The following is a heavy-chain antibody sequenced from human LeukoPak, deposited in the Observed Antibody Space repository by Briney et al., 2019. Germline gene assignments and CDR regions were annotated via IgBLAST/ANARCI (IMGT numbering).Heavy chain of an antibody. CDR2: ISASGNT. Sequence: SETLSLTCTVSGGSISTYYRSWIRQPAGKGLEWIGRISASGNTDYNPSLKSRVTMSVDTSKNQLSLNLRSVTAADTAVYYCASSLYYYTSGAGFDYWGQGTLVTVSA. J-gene: IGHJ4*02. D-gene: IGHD3-10*01. V-gene: IGHV4-4*07. CDR3: ASSLYYYTSGAGFDY. CDR1: GGSISTYY.